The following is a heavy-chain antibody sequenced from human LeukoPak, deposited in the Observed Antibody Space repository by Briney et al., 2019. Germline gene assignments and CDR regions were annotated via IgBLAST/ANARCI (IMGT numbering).Heavy chain of an antibody. CDR1: GLTFTSYA. Sequence: GGSLRLPCAASGLTFTSYAMSWVRQAPGKGLEWVSAISGSGGSTYYADSVKGRFTISRDNSKNTLYLQMNSLRAEDTAVYYCAKPRPSYSSSWYDHWGQGTLVTVSS. CDR3: AKPRPSYSSSWYDH. V-gene: IGHV3-23*01. CDR2: ISGSGGST. D-gene: IGHD6-13*01. J-gene: IGHJ5*02.